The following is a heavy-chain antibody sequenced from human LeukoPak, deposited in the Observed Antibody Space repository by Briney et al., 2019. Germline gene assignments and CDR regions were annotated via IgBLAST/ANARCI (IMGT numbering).Heavy chain of an antibody. V-gene: IGHV4-59*01. D-gene: IGHD3-22*01. CDR3: ARDVGDDSSGLWRGYYFDY. CDR2: IYYSGST. Sequence: SETLSLTCTVSGGSISSYYWSWIRQPPGKGLEWIGYIYYSGSTNYNPSLKSRVTISVDTSKNQFSLKLSSVTAADTAVYYCARDVGDDSSGLWRGYYFDYWGQGTLVTVSS. CDR1: GGSISSYY. J-gene: IGHJ4*02.